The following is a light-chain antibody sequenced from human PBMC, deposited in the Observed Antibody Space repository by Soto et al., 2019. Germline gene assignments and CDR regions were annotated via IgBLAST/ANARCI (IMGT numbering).Light chain of an antibody. CDR3: QQYNTFWT. CDR2: DAS. V-gene: IGKV3-11*01. J-gene: IGKJ1*01. CDR1: QSVSRY. Sequence: EIVLTQSPGTLSLSPGERATLSCRASQSVSRYLAWYQQKPGQAPRLLIYDASNRATGIPARFSGSGSGTEFTLTISSLQPDDFATYYCQQYNTFWTFGPGTKVDIK.